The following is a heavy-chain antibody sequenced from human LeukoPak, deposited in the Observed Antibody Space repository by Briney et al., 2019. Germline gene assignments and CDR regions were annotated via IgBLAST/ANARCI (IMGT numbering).Heavy chain of an antibody. D-gene: IGHD1-14*01. CDR2: ISPDGTVT. Sequence: GGPLSLSCVASGFALGDSWMPWVRHAPGKGLVWVSRISPDGTVTNYADFVKGRFIISRDSAKNTVFLQMNSLRAEDTSVYYCARDLGFSPDHWGQGTLVTVSS. CDR3: ARDLGFSPDH. CDR1: GFALGDSW. V-gene: IGHV3-74*01. J-gene: IGHJ1*01.